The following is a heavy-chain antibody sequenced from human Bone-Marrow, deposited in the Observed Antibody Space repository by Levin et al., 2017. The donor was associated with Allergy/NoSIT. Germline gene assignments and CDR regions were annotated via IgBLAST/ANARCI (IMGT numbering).Heavy chain of an antibody. J-gene: IGHJ5*02. CDR2: IYYSGST. CDR1: GGSISSYY. CDR3: ARRYGDYGDLGFDP. D-gene: IGHD4-17*01. V-gene: IGHV4-59*08. Sequence: PSQTLSLTCTVSGGSISSYYWSWIRQPPGKGLEWIGYIYYSGSTNYNPSLKSRVTISVDTSKNQFSLKLSSVTAADTAVYYCARRYGDYGDLGFDPWGQGTLVTVSS.